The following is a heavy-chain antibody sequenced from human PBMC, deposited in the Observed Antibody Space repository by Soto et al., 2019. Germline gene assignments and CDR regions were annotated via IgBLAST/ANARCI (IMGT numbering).Heavy chain of an antibody. Sequence: SVKVSCKASGGTFSSYAISWVRQAPGQGLEWMGGIIPIFGTANYAQKFQGRVTITADESTSTAYMELSSLRSEDTAVYYCARGPDGYNLYDAFDIWGQGTMVTVSS. V-gene: IGHV1-69*13. D-gene: IGHD1-1*01. CDR3: ARGPDGYNLYDAFDI. CDR2: IIPIFGTA. J-gene: IGHJ3*02. CDR1: GGTFSSYA.